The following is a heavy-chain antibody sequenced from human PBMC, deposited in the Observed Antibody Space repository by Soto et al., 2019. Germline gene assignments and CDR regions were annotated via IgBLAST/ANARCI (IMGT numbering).Heavy chain of an antibody. D-gene: IGHD3-10*01. Sequence: EVQLLESGGGLVQPGGSLRLSCAASRFIFSNYGMSWVRQAPGKGLEWVSAISGSGDSTYYADSVKGRFTISRDNSKNTLYLQMNSLTAEDTAVYYCARRDRTMIRESYYSYGMDVWGQGTTVTVS. CDR2: ISGSGDST. V-gene: IGHV3-23*01. CDR1: RFIFSNYG. CDR3: ARRDRTMIRESYYSYGMDV. J-gene: IGHJ6*02.